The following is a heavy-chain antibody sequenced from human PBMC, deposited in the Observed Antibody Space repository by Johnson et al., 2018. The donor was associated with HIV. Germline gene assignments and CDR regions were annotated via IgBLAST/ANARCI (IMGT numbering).Heavy chain of an antibody. V-gene: IGHV3-30*03. D-gene: IGHD4-17*01. CDR3: ARDSTPWGGDYVGYAFDI. CDR2: ISYDGSST. Sequence: QVQVVESGGGLVQPGGSLRLSCAASGFTFSSYWMSWVRQAPGKGLEWVAVISYDGSSTTYAASVKGRFTISRDNAKNTLYLQMNSLRAEDTALYYCARDSTPWGGDYVGYAFDIWGRGTMVTVSS. CDR1: GFTFSSYW. J-gene: IGHJ3*02.